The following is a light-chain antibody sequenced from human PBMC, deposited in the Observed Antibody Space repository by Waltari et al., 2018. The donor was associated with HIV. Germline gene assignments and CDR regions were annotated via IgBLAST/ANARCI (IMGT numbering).Light chain of an antibody. V-gene: IGLV2-14*03. Sequence: QSALTPPASVSGSPGQSITIPCTGTSRHVGGYNYVSWYQHHPGKAPKLMIYDVSNRPSGVSNRFSGSKSGNTASLTISGLQAEDEADYYCNSYTTSSTRHVVFGGGTKLTVL. J-gene: IGLJ2*01. CDR2: DVS. CDR1: SRHVGGYNY. CDR3: NSYTTSSTRHVV.